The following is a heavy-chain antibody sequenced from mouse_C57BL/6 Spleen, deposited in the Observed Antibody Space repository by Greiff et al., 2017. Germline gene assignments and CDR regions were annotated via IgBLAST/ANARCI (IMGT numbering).Heavy chain of an antibody. V-gene: IGHV1-50*01. Sequence: QVQLQQPGAELVKPGASVKLSCKASGYTFTSYWMQWVKQRPGQGLEWIGEIDPSDSYTNSNQKFKGKATLTVDTSSSTAYMQLSSLTSEDSAGYYCARLLNAMDYGGQGTSVTVSS. CDR2: IDPSDSYT. D-gene: IGHD2-10*01. CDR1: GYTFTSYW. CDR3: ARLLNAMDY. J-gene: IGHJ4*01.